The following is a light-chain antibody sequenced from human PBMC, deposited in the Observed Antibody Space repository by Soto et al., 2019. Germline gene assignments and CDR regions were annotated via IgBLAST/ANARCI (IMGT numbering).Light chain of an antibody. Sequence: QSVLTQPPSASGTPGQRVTLSCSGSSSNIGSNSVNWYQQLPGTAPKLLMYSSNQRPSGVPDRFSGSKSGTSASLAISGLQSEDEAEYYCAAWDDSLNGVVFGGGTKLTVL. V-gene: IGLV1-44*01. CDR3: AAWDDSLNGVV. J-gene: IGLJ2*01. CDR1: SSNIGSNS. CDR2: SSN.